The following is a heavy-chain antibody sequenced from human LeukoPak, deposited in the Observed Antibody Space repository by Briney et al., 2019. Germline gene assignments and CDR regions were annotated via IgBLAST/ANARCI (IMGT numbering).Heavy chain of an antibody. CDR3: ASVPGAYGDFDY. CDR2: IIPIFGTA. CDR1: GCTFSSYA. J-gene: IGHJ4*02. Sequence: SVKVSCKASGCTFSSYAISWVRQAPGQGLEWMGGIIPIFGTANYAQKFQGRVTITADKSTSTAYMELSSLRSEDTAVYYCASVPGAYGDFDYWGQGTLVTVSS. V-gene: IGHV1-69*06. D-gene: IGHD4-17*01.